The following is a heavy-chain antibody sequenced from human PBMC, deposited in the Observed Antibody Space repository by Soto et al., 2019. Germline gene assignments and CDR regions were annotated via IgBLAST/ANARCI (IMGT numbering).Heavy chain of an antibody. D-gene: IGHD3-3*01. CDR2: IGTHNGDT. J-gene: IGHJ5*02. V-gene: IGHV1-18*01. Sequence: ASVKVSCKASGYTFNTYGFSWVRQAPGQGLEWVGWIGTHNGDTTYAQKFQGRVTMTIDTSTTTSYMELRSLTSDDTAMYFCARDWRGAEGFDPWGQGTLVTGSS. CDR1: GYTFNTYG. CDR3: ARDWRGAEGFDP.